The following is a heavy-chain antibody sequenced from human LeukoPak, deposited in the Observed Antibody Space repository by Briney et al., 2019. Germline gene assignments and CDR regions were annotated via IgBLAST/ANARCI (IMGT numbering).Heavy chain of an antibody. CDR3: ARGGGLDV. CDR2: INHNGNVN. D-gene: IGHD3-16*01. Sequence: GGSLRLSCAASGFTFSSYWMNWARQAPGKGLEWVASINHNGNVNYYVDSVKGRFTISRDNAKNSLYLQMCNLRTEDTAVYFCARGGGLDVWGQGATVTVSS. CDR1: GFTFSSYW. V-gene: IGHV3-7*03. J-gene: IGHJ6*02.